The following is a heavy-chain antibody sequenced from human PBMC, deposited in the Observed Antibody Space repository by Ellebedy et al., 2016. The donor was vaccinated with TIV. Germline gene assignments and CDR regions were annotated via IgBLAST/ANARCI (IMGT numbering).Heavy chain of an antibody. CDR1: GFTFRNFF. CDR3: ARDGSEWSRDY. J-gene: IGHJ4*02. Sequence: GGSLRLSXATSGFTFRNFFMSWVRQTSGKGLEWVSTISGDGGSTYFADSVKGRFTISRDNSKNTMYLQMNSLRVEDTAVYYCARDGSEWSRDYWGQGTLVTVSS. D-gene: IGHD3-3*01. V-gene: IGHV3-23*01. CDR2: ISGDGGST.